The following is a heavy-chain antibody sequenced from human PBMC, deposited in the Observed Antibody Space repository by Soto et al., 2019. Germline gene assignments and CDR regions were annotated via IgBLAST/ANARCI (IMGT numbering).Heavy chain of an antibody. CDR1: GGSISSYY. Sequence: QVQLQESGPGLVKPSETLSLTCTVSGGSISSYYWSWIRQPPGKGLEWIGYIYYSGSTNYNPSLKSRVTISVDTSKNQFSLKLSSVTAADTAVYYCASTGAPGRGWFDPWGQGTLVTVSS. V-gene: IGHV4-59*08. J-gene: IGHJ5*02. D-gene: IGHD3-10*01. CDR3: ASTGAPGRGWFDP. CDR2: IYYSGST.